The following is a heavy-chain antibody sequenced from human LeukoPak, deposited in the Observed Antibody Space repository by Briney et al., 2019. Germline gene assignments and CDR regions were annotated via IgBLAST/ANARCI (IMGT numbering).Heavy chain of an antibody. CDR2: INHSGST. CDR3: ARHRYSSSWYVRDLRGYYFDY. CDR1: GGSFSGYY. J-gene: IGHJ4*02. Sequence: SETLSLTCAVYGGSFSGYYWSWIRQPPGKGLEWIGEINHSGSTNYNPSLKSRVTISVDTSKNQFSLKLSSVTAADTAVYYCARHRYSSSWYVRDLRGYYFDYWGQGTLVTVSS. V-gene: IGHV4-34*01. D-gene: IGHD6-13*01.